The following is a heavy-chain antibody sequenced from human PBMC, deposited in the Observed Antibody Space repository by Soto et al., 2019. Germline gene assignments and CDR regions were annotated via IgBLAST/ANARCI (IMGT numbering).Heavy chain of an antibody. Sequence: VQLVESGGGVVQPGRSLRLSCAASGFTFSSYGMHWVRQAPGKGLEWVAVIWYDGSNKYYADSVKGRFTISRDNSKNTLYLKMNSLRAEDTAVYYCARDRYCSGGSCYFDLDYWGQGTLVTVSS. J-gene: IGHJ4*02. V-gene: IGHV3-33*01. D-gene: IGHD2-15*01. CDR2: IWYDGSNK. CDR1: GFTFSSYG. CDR3: ARDRYCSGGSCYFDLDY.